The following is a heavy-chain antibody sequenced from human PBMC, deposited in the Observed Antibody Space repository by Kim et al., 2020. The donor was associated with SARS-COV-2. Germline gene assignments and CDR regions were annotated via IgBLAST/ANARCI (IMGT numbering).Heavy chain of an antibody. V-gene: IGHV4-39*01. D-gene: IGHD2-15*01. J-gene: IGHJ4*02. Sequence: TYNSPSLKSRVTISVDTSRKQFSLKLASVTAADPAVYYCARRTEAGGYFDFWGQGSPVTVAS. CDR2: T. CDR3: ARRTEAGGYFDF.